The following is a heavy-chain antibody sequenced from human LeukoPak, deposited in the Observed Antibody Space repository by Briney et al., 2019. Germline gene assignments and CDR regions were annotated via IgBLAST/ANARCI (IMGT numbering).Heavy chain of an antibody. D-gene: IGHD3-22*01. CDR1: GGSISSGSYY. V-gene: IGHV4-61*02. J-gene: IGHJ3*02. Sequence: SETLSLTCTVSGGSISSGSYYWSWIRQPAGKGLEWIGRIYTSGSTNYNPSLKSRVTISVDTSKNQFSLKLSSVTAADTAVYYCARDADPYYYDSSGVNDAFDIWGQGTTVTVSS. CDR3: ARDADPYYYDSSGVNDAFDI. CDR2: IYTSGST.